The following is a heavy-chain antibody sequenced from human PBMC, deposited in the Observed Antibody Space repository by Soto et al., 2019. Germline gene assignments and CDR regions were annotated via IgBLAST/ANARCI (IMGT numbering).Heavy chain of an antibody. J-gene: IGHJ3*02. CDR1: VFLFGTYG. D-gene: IGHD4-17*01. V-gene: IGHV3-23*01. CDR3: AHPRGYGVFDAVDI. Sequence: GGSLSVSCGASVFLFGTYGMNWVRPAPVKGLECFSAISNTGGSTFYAESVRGRFTISRDNSINTLYLQMTSLRTEDTAVYYCAHPRGYGVFDAVDIWGQGTMVTVSS. CDR2: ISNTGGST.